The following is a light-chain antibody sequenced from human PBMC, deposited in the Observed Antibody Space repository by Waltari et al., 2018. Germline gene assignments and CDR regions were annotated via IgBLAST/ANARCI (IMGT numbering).Light chain of an antibody. CDR3: CSYAGSSTYVV. CDR1: SSDVGSYNL. V-gene: IGLV2-23*01. CDR2: EGT. J-gene: IGLJ2*01. Sequence: QSALSQPASVSGSPGQSITISCTGTSSDVGSYNLVSWYQHHPGKAPKLMIYEGTKRTSGVSNRFSGSKSGNTASLTISGLQAEDEADYYCCSYAGSSTYVVFGGGTKVTVL.